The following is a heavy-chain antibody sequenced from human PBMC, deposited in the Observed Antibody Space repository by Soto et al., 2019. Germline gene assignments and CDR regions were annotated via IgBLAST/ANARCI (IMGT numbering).Heavy chain of an antibody. V-gene: IGHV4-61*01. J-gene: IGHJ4*02. CDR2: IYYSGST. Sequence: PSETLSLTCTVSGGSVSSGSYYWSWIRQPPGKGLEWIGYIYYSGSTNYNPSLKSRVTISVDTSKNQFSLKLSSVTAADTAVYYCARDSAEAGIVFDYWGQGTLVTVSS. CDR1: GGSVSSGSYY. CDR3: ARDSAEAGIVFDY. D-gene: IGHD6-13*01.